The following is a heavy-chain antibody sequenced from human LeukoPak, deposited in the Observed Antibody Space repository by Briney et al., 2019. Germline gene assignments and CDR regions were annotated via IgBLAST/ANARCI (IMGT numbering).Heavy chain of an antibody. Sequence: GGSLRLSCAASGFTFSDYYMSWIRQAPGKGLEWVSYITSSATAMYYAVSVKGRFAISRDNAKNSLYLQMNSLRDEDTAVYYCARRALAYCGGDCYPFDYWGQGTLVTVSS. V-gene: IGHV3-11*04. CDR3: ARRALAYCGGDCYPFDY. CDR2: ITSSATAM. CDR1: GFTFSDYY. D-gene: IGHD2-21*02. J-gene: IGHJ4*02.